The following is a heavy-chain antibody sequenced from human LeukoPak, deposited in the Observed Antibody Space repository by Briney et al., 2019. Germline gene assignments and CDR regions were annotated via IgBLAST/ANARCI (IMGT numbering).Heavy chain of an antibody. V-gene: IGHV3-74*01. J-gene: IGHJ4*02. CDR3: ARVTGGYNLVDY. CDR1: GFTFSNYW. Sequence: GGSLRLSCAASGFTFSNYWMHWVRQAPGKGLVWVPRISDAGAHTFYADSVKGRFAMSRDNAKNTLYLHMNSLRAEDTAVYYCARVTGGYNLVDYWGQGTLVTVSS. CDR2: ISDAGAHT. D-gene: IGHD5-24*01.